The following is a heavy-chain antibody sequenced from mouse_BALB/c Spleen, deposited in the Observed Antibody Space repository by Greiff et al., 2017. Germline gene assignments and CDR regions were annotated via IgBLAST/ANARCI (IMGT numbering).Heavy chain of an antibody. CDR2: ILPGSGST. CDR3: ARNLCNYRWFAY. J-gene: IGHJ3*01. D-gene: IGHD2-1*01. CDR1: GYTFSSYW. Sequence: QVQLKQSGAELMKPGASVKISCKATGYTFSSYWIEWVKQRPGHGLEWIGEILPGSGSTNYNEKFKGKATVTADTSSNTAYMQLSSLTSEGAAFYYCARNLCNYRWFAYWGQGTLVTVSA. V-gene: IGHV1-9*01.